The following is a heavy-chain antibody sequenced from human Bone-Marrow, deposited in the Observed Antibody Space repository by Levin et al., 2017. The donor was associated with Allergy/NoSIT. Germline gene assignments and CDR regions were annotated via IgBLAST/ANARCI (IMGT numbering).Heavy chain of an antibody. CDR2: ISIDGSRI. Sequence: GESLKISCAASGFIFRDYGMHWVRQAPGKGLEWGAVISIDGSRIFYADSVKARFTISRDNLKNTIFLQMHSLRGDDTAVYYCAKDFWNDVGGGLDSWGQGAQVTVSS. V-gene: IGHV3-30*18. D-gene: IGHD1-1*01. CDR1: GFIFRDYG. J-gene: IGHJ4*02. CDR3: AKDFWNDVGGGLDS.